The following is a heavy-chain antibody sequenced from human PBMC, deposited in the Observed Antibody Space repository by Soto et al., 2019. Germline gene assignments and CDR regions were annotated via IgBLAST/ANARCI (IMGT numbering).Heavy chain of an antibody. D-gene: IGHD6-13*01. CDR1: GFTFSSYW. V-gene: IGHV3-74*01. CDR3: ARALYSSSWFDP. J-gene: IGHJ5*02. CDR2: INSDGSST. Sequence: GGSLRLSCAASGFTFSSYWMHWVRQAPGKGLVWVSRINSDGSSTSYADSVKGRFTISRDNAKNTLYLQMNSLRAEDTAVYYWARALYSSSWFDPWGQGTLVTVSS.